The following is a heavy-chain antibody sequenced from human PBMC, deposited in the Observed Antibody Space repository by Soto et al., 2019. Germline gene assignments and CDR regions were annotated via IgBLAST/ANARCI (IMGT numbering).Heavy chain of an antibody. CDR3: AYALRWSSCSGARCYYFDY. D-gene: IGHD2-15*01. CDR1: GFSLSTNGVG. CDR2: SYWDHTD. Sequence: QITLKESGPSLVKPTVTLTLTCTFSGFSLSTNGVGLGWIRQPPGKALEWLALSYWDHTDRYSLSLKRRVTIPRDTSKNQVVLTVTNMDPVDTATYFGAYALRWSSCSGARCYYFDYWGQGTPVTVSS. J-gene: IGHJ4*02. V-gene: IGHV2-5*02.